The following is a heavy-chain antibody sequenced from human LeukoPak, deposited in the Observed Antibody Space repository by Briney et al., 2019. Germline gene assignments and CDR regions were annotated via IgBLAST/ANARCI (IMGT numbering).Heavy chain of an antibody. Sequence: PGGSLRLSCAASGFTFSSYAMSWVRQAPGKGLEWVSAISGSGGSTYYADSVKGRFTISRDNSKNTLYLQMNSLRAEDTAVYYCARIPCSSTSCYGGDYYYGMDVWGQGTTVTVSS. CDR3: ARIPCSSTSCYGGDYYYGMDV. CDR1: GFTFSSYA. J-gene: IGHJ6*02. V-gene: IGHV3-23*01. D-gene: IGHD2-2*01. CDR2: ISGSGGST.